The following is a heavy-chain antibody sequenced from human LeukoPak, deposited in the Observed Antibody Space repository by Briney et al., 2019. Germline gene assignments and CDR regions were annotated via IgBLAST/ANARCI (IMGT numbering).Heavy chain of an antibody. D-gene: IGHD1-26*01. CDR2: INPNSGGR. Sequence: ASVKVSCKASGYTFTGYYMHWVRQAPGQGLEWMGWINPNSGGRIYAQKFQGRVTMTRDTSINTAYMEVSRLRSDDTAVYYCARDTSGNNFGYWGQGTLVTVSS. V-gene: IGHV1-2*02. CDR1: GYTFTGYY. CDR3: ARDTSGNNFGY. J-gene: IGHJ4*02.